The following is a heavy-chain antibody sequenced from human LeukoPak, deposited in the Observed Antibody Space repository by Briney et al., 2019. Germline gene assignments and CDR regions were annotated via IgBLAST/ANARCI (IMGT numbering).Heavy chain of an antibody. J-gene: IGHJ5*02. V-gene: IGHV4-30-2*01. CDR3: ARSMKIAARPPEPDNWFDP. CDR1: GGSISSGGYY. D-gene: IGHD6-6*01. Sequence: SETLSLTCTVSGGSISSGGYYWSWIRQPPGKGLEWIGYIYHSGSTYYNPSLKSRVTISVDRSKNQFSLKLSSVTAADTAVYYCARSMKIAARPPEPDNWFDPWGQGTLVTVSS. CDR2: IYHSGST.